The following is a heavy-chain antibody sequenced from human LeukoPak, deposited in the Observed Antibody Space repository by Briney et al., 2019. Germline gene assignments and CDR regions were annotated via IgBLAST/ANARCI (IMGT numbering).Heavy chain of an antibody. D-gene: IGHD1-26*01. V-gene: IGHV4-30-4*01. J-gene: IGHJ5*02. CDR2: MYYSGST. CDR3: ARGGRDNWFDP. CDR1: GGSISSGDYY. Sequence: SETLSLTCTVSGGSISSGDYYWSWIRQPPGKGLEWIAYMYYSGSTYYNPSLKSRVTMSADTSKNQFSLKLSSVTAADTAVYYCARGGRDNWFDPWGQGTLVTVSS.